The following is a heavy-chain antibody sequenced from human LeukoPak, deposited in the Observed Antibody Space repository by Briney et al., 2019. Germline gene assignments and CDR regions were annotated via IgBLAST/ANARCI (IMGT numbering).Heavy chain of an antibody. V-gene: IGHV1-2*02. D-gene: IGHD5-12*01. J-gene: IGHJ4*02. CDR1: GYTFTGYY. Sequence: ASVKVSCKASGYTFTGYYMHWVRQAPGQGLEWMGWINPNSGGTNYAQKFQGRVTMTRDTSISTAYMELSSLRSEDTAVYYCARDPREREWLRSRNWGQGTLVTVSS. CDR2: INPNSGGT. CDR3: ARDPREREWLRSRN.